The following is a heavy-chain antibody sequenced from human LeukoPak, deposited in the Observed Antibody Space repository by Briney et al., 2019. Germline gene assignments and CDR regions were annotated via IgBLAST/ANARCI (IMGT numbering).Heavy chain of an antibody. J-gene: IGHJ4*02. V-gene: IGHV3-30*02. CDR1: GFTFSSYG. D-gene: IGHD1-26*01. CDR3: AKDLLGANSPLYFDY. Sequence: GGSLRLSCAASGFTFSSYGMHWVRQAPGKGREWVAFIRYDGSNKYYADSVKGRFTIARDNSKNTLYLQMNSLRAEDTAVYYCAKDLLGANSPLYFDYWGQGTLVTVSS. CDR2: IRYDGSNK.